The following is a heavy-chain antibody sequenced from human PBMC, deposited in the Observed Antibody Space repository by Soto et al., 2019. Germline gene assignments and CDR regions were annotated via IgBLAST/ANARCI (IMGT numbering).Heavy chain of an antibody. CDR1: GYIFHNDG. D-gene: IGHD3-9*01. Sequence: QVQLVQSGAEVQKPGASVKVSCKASGYIFHNDGISGVRQAPGQGLEWMGWIYSKEGKINFAQKFQGRVTMTTDTSTSTAYIELRSLTFDDSAVYFCARVIDFDIDHWGQVTLVTVSS. CDR2: IYSKEGKI. J-gene: IGHJ4*02. V-gene: IGHV1-18*01. CDR3: ARVIDFDIDH.